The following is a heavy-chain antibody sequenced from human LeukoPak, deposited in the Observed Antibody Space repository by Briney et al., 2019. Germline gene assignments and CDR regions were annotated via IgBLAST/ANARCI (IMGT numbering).Heavy chain of an antibody. D-gene: IGHD6-13*01. V-gene: IGHV1-18*01. Sequence: GASVKVSCKASGYTFTSYGISWVQQAPGQGLEWMGWISAYNGNTNYAQKLQGRVTMTTDPSTSTAYMELRCLRSDDTAVYYCARDTSWAAAGTGVDYWGQGTLVTVSS. J-gene: IGHJ4*02. CDR3: ARDTSWAAAGTGVDY. CDR2: ISAYNGNT. CDR1: GYTFTSYG.